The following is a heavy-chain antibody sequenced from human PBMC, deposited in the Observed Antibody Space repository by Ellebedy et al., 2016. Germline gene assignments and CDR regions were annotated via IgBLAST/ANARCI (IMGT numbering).Heavy chain of an antibody. Sequence: GGSLRLSCAASGFTFSSYAMHWVRQAPGKGLEWVAVISYGGSNKYYADSVKGRFTISRDNSENTLYLQMNSLRGEDTAVYYCARELERDYFDSSGLDLNYWGQGTLVTVSS. J-gene: IGHJ4*02. CDR1: GFTFSSYA. V-gene: IGHV3-30-3*01. CDR2: ISYGGSNK. D-gene: IGHD3-22*01. CDR3: ARELERDYFDSSGLDLNY.